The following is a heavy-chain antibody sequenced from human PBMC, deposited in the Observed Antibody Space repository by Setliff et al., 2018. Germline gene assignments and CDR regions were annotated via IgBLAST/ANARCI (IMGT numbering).Heavy chain of an antibody. D-gene: IGHD3-22*01. CDR3: ARDRADSSGYYDY. CDR1: GGSISSHY. J-gene: IGHJ4*02. V-gene: IGHV4-38-2*02. Sequence: PSETLSLTCTVSGGSISSHYWGWIRQPPGKGLEWIGSIYHSGSTYYNPSLKSRVTISVDTSKNQFSLKLSSVTAADTAVYHCARDRADSSGYYDYWGQGTLVTVLL. CDR2: IYHSGST.